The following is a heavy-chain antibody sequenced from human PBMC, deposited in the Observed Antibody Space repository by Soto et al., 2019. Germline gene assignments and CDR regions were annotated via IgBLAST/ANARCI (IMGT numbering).Heavy chain of an antibody. CDR1: GLTFSNVW. D-gene: IGHD2-8*01. J-gene: IGHJ4*02. V-gene: IGHV3-15*01. CDR3: ARGTAYYLNSHRRPLLDY. Sequence: GGSLRLSCAASGLTFSNVWMTWVRQAPGKGLEWVGRIKSKSDGETADVAAPVKARFTISRDDSKNTVFLEMNSLKSEDTAVYYCARGTAYYLNSHRRPLLDYWGQGTLVTVSS. CDR2: IKSKSDGETA.